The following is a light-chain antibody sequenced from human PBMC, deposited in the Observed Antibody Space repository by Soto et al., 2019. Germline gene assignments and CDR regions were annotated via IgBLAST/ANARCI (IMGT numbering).Light chain of an antibody. J-gene: IGKJ1*01. CDR2: GAS. CDR1: QSVSSSY. Sequence: EIVLTQSPGTLSLSPGERATLSCRASQSVSSSYLAWYQQKPGQAPRLLIYGASGRATGIPDRFSGSGSGTDFTLTISRLEPEDFAVYYCQQYGSSLSWTFGQGTKV. CDR3: QQYGSSLSWT. V-gene: IGKV3-20*01.